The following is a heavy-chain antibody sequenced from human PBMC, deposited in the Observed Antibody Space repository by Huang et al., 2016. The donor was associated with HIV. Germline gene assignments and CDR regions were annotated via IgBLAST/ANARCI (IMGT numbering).Heavy chain of an antibody. CDR1: GYDFGSYG. CDR2: IGSDSRDT. V-gene: IGHV1-18*01. D-gene: IGHD4-4*01. CDR3: ARDPYYSNRWKRNDASFL. Sequence: QVQLVQSGGEVMQPGASVRVSCKASGYDFGSYGMSWVRPAPGQGLEWLGGIGSDSRDTSSAQKFQGRVTMTTDTSTTTTYMELRSLRSDDTAMYYCARDPYYSNRWKRNDASFLWGQGTMITVSS. J-gene: IGHJ3*01.